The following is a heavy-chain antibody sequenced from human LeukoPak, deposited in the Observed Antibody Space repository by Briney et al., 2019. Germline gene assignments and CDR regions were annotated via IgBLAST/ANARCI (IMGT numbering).Heavy chain of an antibody. V-gene: IGHV4-30-4*01. CDR2: IYYSGST. CDR3: ARQVPLAYCGGDCYSGAFDI. J-gene: IGHJ3*02. D-gene: IGHD2-21*02. CDR1: GGSISSGDYY. Sequence: PSQTLSLTCTVSGGSISSGDYYWSWIRQPPGKGLEWIGYIYYSGSTHYNPSLKSRVTISVDTSKNQFSLKLGSVTAADTAVYYCARQVPLAYCGGDCYSGAFDIWGQGTMVTVSS.